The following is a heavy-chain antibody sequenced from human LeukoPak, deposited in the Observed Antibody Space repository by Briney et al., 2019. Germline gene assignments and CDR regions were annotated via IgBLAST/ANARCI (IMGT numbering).Heavy chain of an antibody. V-gene: IGHV3-7*01. Sequence: PGGSLRLSCAVSGFTFSNHWMTWVRQAPGKGLEWVASIKYGGTEKYYGDSVKGRFTISRDNTKNSLSLQMNVLRAEDTAVYYCARDPGLQYYYGSGTGNDYWGQGTLVTVSS. J-gene: IGHJ4*02. D-gene: IGHD3-10*01. CDR2: IKYGGTEK. CDR3: ARDPGLQYYYGSGTGNDY. CDR1: GFTFSNHW.